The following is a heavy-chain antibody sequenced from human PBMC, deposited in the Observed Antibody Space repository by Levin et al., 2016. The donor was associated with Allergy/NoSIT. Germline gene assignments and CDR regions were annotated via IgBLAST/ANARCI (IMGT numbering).Heavy chain of an antibody. CDR3: ARGYDSSGYLGRDAFDI. Sequence: SVKVSCKASGGTFSSYSISWVRRAPGQGLEWMGRIIPSLVITNYAQKFQGRVTMTADKSTSTVYMELSSLRSEDTAVYYCARGYDSSGYLGRDAFDIWGQGTMVTVSS. D-gene: IGHD3-22*01. CDR2: IIPSLVIT. CDR1: GGTFSSYS. J-gene: IGHJ3*02. V-gene: IGHV1-69*02.